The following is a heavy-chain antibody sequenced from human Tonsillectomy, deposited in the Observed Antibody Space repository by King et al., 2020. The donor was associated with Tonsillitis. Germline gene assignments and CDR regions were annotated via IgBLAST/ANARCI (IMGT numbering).Heavy chain of an antibody. D-gene: IGHD1-26*01. Sequence: VQLVESGAEVKKPGESLKISCKGSGYSFTSYWIGWVRPMPGKGLEGMGIIYPGDSDTRYSPSFQGQVTISADKSIRTAYLQWSSLKASDTAMYYCARLGPYLGATRPFDYWGQGTLVTVSS. V-gene: IGHV5-51*01. CDR3: ARLGPYLGATRPFDY. CDR2: IYPGDSDT. CDR1: GYSFTSYW. J-gene: IGHJ4*02.